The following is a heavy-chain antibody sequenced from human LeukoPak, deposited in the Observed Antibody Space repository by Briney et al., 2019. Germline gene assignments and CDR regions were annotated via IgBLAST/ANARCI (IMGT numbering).Heavy chain of an antibody. J-gene: IGHJ3*02. CDR1: GGSISSYY. Sequence: SETLSLTCTVSGGSISSYYWSWIRQPSGKGLEWIGYIYYSGSTNYNPSLKSRVTISVDTSKNQFSLKLSSVTAADTAVYYCASKIANDAFDIWGQGTMVTVSS. D-gene: IGHD2/OR15-2a*01. V-gene: IGHV4-59*01. CDR3: ASKIANDAFDI. CDR2: IYYSGST.